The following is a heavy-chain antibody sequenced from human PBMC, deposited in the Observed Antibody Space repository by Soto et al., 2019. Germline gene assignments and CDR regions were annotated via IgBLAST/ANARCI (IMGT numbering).Heavy chain of an antibody. CDR1: GFPFSRHA. CDR2: IGSDGST. CDR3: AKDPYNHRFDS. D-gene: IGHD1-1*01. Sequence: EVQLLESGGDFVPPGGFLRLSCAASGFPFSRHAMAWVRRAAGRGLEWVATIGSDGSTYHAESVKGRFSISRDNYGNMLHLQLNSLRVEDTGIYYCAKDPYNHRFDSWGQGTLVTVSS. V-gene: IGHV3-23*01. J-gene: IGHJ4*02.